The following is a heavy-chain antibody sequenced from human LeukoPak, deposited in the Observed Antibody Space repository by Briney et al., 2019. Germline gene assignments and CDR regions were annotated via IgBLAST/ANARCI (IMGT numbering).Heavy chain of an antibody. CDR2: INHSGST. Sequence: SETLSLTCAVYGGSFSGYYWSWIRQPPGKGLEWIGEINHSGSTNYNPSLKSRVTISVDTSKNQFSLKLSSVTAADTAVYYCARGLGGYSSSWYEVRNYYFDYRGQGTLVTVSS. V-gene: IGHV4-34*01. CDR3: ARGLGGYSSSWYEVRNYYFDY. J-gene: IGHJ4*02. D-gene: IGHD6-13*01. CDR1: GGSFSGYY.